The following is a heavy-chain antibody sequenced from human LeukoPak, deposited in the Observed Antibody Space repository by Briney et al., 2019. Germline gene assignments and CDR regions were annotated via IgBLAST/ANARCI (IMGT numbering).Heavy chain of an antibody. D-gene: IGHD3-9*01. CDR2: IISNGGST. CDR3: VKALRYFDSYDY. CDR1: GFTFSDYP. J-gene: IGHJ4*02. Sequence: GGSLRLSCSASGFTFSDYPMHWVRQAPGKGLQYVSAIISNGGSTFYADSVKGRFTISRDNSKNTVYLQMSNLRTEDTAVYYCVKALRYFDSYDYWGQGTLVTVSS. V-gene: IGHV3-64D*06.